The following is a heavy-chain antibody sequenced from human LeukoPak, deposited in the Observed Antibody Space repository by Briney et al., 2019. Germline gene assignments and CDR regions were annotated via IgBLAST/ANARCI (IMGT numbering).Heavy chain of an antibody. J-gene: IGHJ4*02. Sequence: SETLSLTCTVSGGSISSYYWSWIRQPPGKGLEWIGYIYYSGSTNYNPSLKSRVTISVDTSKNQFSLKLSSVTAADTAVYYCARTRGSSWYREYYFDYWGQGTLVTVSS. CDR2: IYYSGST. D-gene: IGHD6-13*01. CDR3: ARTRGSSWYREYYFDY. V-gene: IGHV4-59*01. CDR1: GGSISSYY.